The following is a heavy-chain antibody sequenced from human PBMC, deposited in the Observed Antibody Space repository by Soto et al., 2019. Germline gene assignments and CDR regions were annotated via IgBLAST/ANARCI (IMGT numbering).Heavy chain of an antibody. Sequence: QVQLVESGGGLVKPGGSLRLSCAASGFTFSDYYMSWIRQAPGKGLEWVSYISSSGSTIYYADFVKGRFTISRDNAKNSLYLQMNSLRAEDTAVYYCARSYYYGSGSYYTDAFDIWGQGTMVTVSS. D-gene: IGHD3-10*01. CDR1: GFTFSDYY. V-gene: IGHV3-11*01. CDR2: ISSSGSTI. J-gene: IGHJ3*02. CDR3: ARSYYYGSGSYYTDAFDI.